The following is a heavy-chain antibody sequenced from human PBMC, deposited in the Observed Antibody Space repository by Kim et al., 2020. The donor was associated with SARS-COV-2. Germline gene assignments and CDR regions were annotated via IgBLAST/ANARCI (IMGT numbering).Heavy chain of an antibody. CDR2: IKQDGSEK. Sequence: GGSLRLSCAASGFTFSSYWMSWVRQAPGKGLEWVANIKQDGSEKYYVDSVKGRFTISRDNAKNSLYLQMNSLRAEDTAVYYCARDVGRGDIVVVPAAILTLGMDVWGQGTTVTVSS. D-gene: IGHD2-2*01. J-gene: IGHJ6*02. CDR3: ARDVGRGDIVVVPAAILTLGMDV. CDR1: GFTFSSYW. V-gene: IGHV3-7*01.